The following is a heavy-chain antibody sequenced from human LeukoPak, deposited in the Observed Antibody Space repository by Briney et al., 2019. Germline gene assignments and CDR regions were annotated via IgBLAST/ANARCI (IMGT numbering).Heavy chain of an antibody. CDR1: GGSISSSSYY. D-gene: IGHD3-22*01. V-gene: IGHV4-39*01. Sequence: PSETLSLTCTVSGGSISSSSYYWGWIRQPPGKGLERIGSIYYSGSTYYNPSLKSRVTISVDTSKNQFSLKLSSVTAADTAVYYCARQQYDSSGYYYVYWGQGTLVTASS. J-gene: IGHJ4*02. CDR2: IYYSGST. CDR3: ARQQYDSSGYYYVY.